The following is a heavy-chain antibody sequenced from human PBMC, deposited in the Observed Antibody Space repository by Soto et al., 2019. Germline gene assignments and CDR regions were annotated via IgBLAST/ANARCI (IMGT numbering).Heavy chain of an antibody. CDR3: ARVVRYCSGGSCYFIDY. Sequence: SETLSLTCTVSGGSISSSSYYWGWIRQPPGKGLEWIGSIYYSGSTYYNPSLKSRVTISVDTSKNQFSLKLSSVTAADTAVYYCARVVRYCSGGSCYFIDYWGQGTLVTVSS. J-gene: IGHJ4*02. CDR2: IYYSGST. CDR1: GGSISSSSYY. V-gene: IGHV4-39*01. D-gene: IGHD2-15*01.